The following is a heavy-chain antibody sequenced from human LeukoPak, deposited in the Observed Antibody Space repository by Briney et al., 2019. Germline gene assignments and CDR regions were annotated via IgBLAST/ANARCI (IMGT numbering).Heavy chain of an antibody. V-gene: IGHV3-48*03. CDR2: ISGSGHNI. J-gene: IGHJ4*02. CDR3: AKHPSTYYTSGYFDF. D-gene: IGHD3-3*01. Sequence: GALRLSCAASGLTFSSHEMSWVRQAPGKGLEWASYISGSGHNIYYADSVKGRFTISRDNAKNSLYLQMNSLRAEDTAVYYCAKHPSTYYTSGYFDFWGQGTLVSVSS. CDR1: GLTFSSHE.